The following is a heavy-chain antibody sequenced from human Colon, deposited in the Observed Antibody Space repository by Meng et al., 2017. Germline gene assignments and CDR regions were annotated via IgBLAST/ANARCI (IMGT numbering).Heavy chain of an antibody. J-gene: IGHJ6*01. CDR3: ARAPWREGDRYYYYGMDV. CDR1: GFTFSGYW. CDR2: INIDGTAT. Sequence: GESLKISCAASGFTFSGYWMHWVRQAPGQGLVWVSRINIDGTATHYVDSVKGRITISRDNAKNTVYLQMDSLRVEDTAVYYCARAPWREGDRYYYYGMDVWGQGNRVNVGS. V-gene: IGHV3-74*01. D-gene: IGHD3-16*01.